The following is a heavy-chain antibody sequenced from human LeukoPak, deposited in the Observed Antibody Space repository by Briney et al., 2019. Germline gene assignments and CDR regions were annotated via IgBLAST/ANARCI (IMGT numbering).Heavy chain of an antibody. CDR3: AKGTLYSSSWYDY. Sequence: GGSLRLSCAASGFTFDDYAMHWVRQAPGKVLEWVSGISWNSGSIGYADSVKGRFTISRDNAKNSLYLQMNSLRAEDTALSYCAKGTLYSSSWYDYWGQGTLVTVPS. CDR2: ISWNSGSI. D-gene: IGHD6-13*01. V-gene: IGHV3-9*01. CDR1: GFTFDDYA. J-gene: IGHJ4*02.